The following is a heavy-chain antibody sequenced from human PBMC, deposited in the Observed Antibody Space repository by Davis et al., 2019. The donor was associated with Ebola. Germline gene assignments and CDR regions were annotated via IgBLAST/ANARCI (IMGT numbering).Heavy chain of an antibody. CDR1: GGSISSGDYY. CDR2: IYYSGST. CDR3: ARLQRDYYDSGGYYLTAYFFDS. D-gene: IGHD3-22*01. V-gene: IGHV4-61*08. Sequence: SETLSLTCTVSGGSISSGDYYWSWIRQPPGKGLEWIGYIYYSGSTNYNPSLKSRVTISVDTSKNQFSLKLSSVTAADTAVYYCARLQRDYYDSGGYYLTAYFFDSWGQGTLVTVSS. J-gene: IGHJ4*02.